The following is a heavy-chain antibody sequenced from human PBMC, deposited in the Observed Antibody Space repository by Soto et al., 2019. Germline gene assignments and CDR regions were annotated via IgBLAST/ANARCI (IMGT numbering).Heavy chain of an antibody. J-gene: IGHJ4*02. Sequence: SETLSLTCAVYGGSFSGYCWSWIRQPPGKGLEWIGEINHSGRTNYNPSLKSRVTISVDTSKSQFSLKLSSVTAADTAVYYCARGRKYYDFWSGYSHPRYYFNYWGEGTLVPVSS. CDR3: ARGRKYYDFWSGYSHPRYYFNY. CDR2: INHSGRT. D-gene: IGHD3-3*01. CDR1: GGSFSGYC. V-gene: IGHV4-34*01.